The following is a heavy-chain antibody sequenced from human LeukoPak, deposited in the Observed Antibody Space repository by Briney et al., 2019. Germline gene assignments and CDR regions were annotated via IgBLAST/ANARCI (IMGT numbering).Heavy chain of an antibody. J-gene: IGHJ4*02. CDR2: FSSDGRST. Sequence: GGSLRLSCAASGFTFSTFNMHWVRQAPGKGLEWVAVFSSDGRSTFYAENVQGRFTLSRDNSKNTLSLQMNSLRAEDTAVYYCAKSYYYHSGSFDYWGQGTLVTVSP. CDR3: AKSYYYHSGSFDY. D-gene: IGHD3-10*01. V-gene: IGHV3-30*18. CDR1: GFTFSTFN.